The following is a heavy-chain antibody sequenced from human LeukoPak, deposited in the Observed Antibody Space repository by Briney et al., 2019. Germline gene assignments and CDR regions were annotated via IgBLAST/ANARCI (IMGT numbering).Heavy chain of an antibody. CDR2: ISSSSSYI. V-gene: IGHV3-21*01. CDR3: ARPQESYCYYMDV. Sequence: GGSLRLSCAASGFTFSSYGMNWVRQAPGKGLEWVSSISSSSSYIYYADSVKGRFTISRDNAKNPLYLQMNSLRAEDTAVYYCARPQESYCYYMDVWGKGTTVTVSS. J-gene: IGHJ6*03. CDR1: GFTFSSYG.